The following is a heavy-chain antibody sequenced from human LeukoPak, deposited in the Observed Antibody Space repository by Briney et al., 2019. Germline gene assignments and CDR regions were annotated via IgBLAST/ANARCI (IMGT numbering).Heavy chain of an antibody. V-gene: IGHV4-30-4*01. D-gene: IGHD4-17*01. CDR2: IYYSGST. Sequence: SQTLSLTCTVSGGSISSGDYYWSWIRQPPGKGLEWVGYIYYSGSTYYNPSLKSRVTISVDTSKNQFSLKLSSVTAADTAVYYCARAVWDYGDSYYFDYWGQGTLVTVSS. CDR3: ARAVWDYGDSYYFDY. J-gene: IGHJ4*02. CDR1: GGSISSGDYY.